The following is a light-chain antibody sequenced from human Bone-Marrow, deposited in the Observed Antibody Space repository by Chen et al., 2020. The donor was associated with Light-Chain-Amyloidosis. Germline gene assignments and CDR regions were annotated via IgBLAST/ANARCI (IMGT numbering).Light chain of an antibody. CDR2: EVT. V-gene: IGLV2-14*01. CDR1: SSDVGGDNH. CDR3: SSYTITNTLV. J-gene: IGLJ1*01. Sequence: QSALTQPASVSGSPGQSITISCTGTSSDVGGDNHVSWYQQHPDKAPKLMIYEVTNRPSWVPDRVSGGKSDNAASLTIAGRQPEDEAGDFCSSYTITNTLVFGRGTRVTVL.